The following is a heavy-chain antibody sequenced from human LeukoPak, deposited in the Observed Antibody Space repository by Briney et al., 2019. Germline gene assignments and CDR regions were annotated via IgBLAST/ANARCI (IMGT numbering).Heavy chain of an antibody. V-gene: IGHV3-64*01. CDR1: GFTFSSYA. CDR2: ISGTGHNT. D-gene: IGHD1-14*01. CDR3: AREEPAGSIDY. Sequence: GGSLRLSCAASGFTFSSYAMHWVRQAPGKGLECVSAISGTGHNTYYANSVKGRFTISRDNSRNTLYLQMGSLRAEDTALYYCAREEPAGSIDYWGQGTLVTVSS. J-gene: IGHJ4*02.